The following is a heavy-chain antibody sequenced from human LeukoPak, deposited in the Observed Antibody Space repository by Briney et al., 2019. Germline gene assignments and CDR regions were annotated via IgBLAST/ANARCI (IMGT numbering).Heavy chain of an antibody. CDR3: ARAQKGAWYYYDSSGYFGIDAFDI. V-gene: IGHV1-69*13. CDR1: GGTFSSYA. J-gene: IGHJ3*02. D-gene: IGHD3-22*01. Sequence: SVKVSCKASGGTFSSYAISWVRQAPGQGLEWMGGIIPIFGTANYAQKFQGRVTITADESTSTAYMELSSLRSEDTAVYYCARAQKGAWYYYDSSGYFGIDAFDIWGQGTMVTVSS. CDR2: IIPIFGTA.